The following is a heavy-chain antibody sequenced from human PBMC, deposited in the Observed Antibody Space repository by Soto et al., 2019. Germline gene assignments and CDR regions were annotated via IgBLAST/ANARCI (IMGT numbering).Heavy chain of an antibody. D-gene: IGHD3-10*01. Sequence: QVQLVQSGAKVKKPGASVKVSCKASGYTFTSYGISWVRQAPGQGLEWMGWISAYNGNTNYAQKLQGRVTMTTDTSTSTAYMELRSLRSDDTAVYYCARDRSVLLWFGESQFDYWGQGTLVTVSS. J-gene: IGHJ4*02. CDR2: ISAYNGNT. CDR3: ARDRSVLLWFGESQFDY. V-gene: IGHV1-18*04. CDR1: GYTFTSYG.